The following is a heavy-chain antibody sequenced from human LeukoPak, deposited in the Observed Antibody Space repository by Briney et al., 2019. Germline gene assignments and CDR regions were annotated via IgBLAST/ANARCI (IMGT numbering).Heavy chain of an antibody. V-gene: IGHV3-23*01. J-gene: IGHJ4*02. Sequence: GGSLRLSCAASGCTFSSYAMSWVRQAPGKGLEWVSAISGSGGSTYYADSVKGRFTISRDNSKNTLYLQMNSLRAEDTAVYYCAKFGYYYDSSGYYSQFDYWGQGTLVTVSS. D-gene: IGHD3-22*01. CDR1: GCTFSSYA. CDR3: AKFGYYYDSSGYYSQFDY. CDR2: ISGSGGST.